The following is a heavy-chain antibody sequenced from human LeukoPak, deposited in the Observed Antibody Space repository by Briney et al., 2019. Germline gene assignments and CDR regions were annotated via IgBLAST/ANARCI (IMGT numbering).Heavy chain of an antibody. CDR2: ISAYNGNT. CDR3: ARYYHIVHPNWFDP. D-gene: IGHD2-21*01. CDR1: GYTFTSYG. V-gene: IGHV1-18*01. Sequence: APVKVSCKASGYTFTSYGISWVRQAPGQGLEWMGWISAYNGNTNYAQKLQGRVTMTTDTSTSTAYMELRSLRSDDTAVYYCARYYHIVHPNWFDPWGQGTLVTVSS. J-gene: IGHJ5*02.